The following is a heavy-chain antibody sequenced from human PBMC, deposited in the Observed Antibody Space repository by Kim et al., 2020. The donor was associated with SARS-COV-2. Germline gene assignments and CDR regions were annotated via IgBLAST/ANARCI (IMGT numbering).Heavy chain of an antibody. CDR3: AKGISSWSNYGMDV. CDR2: ISGSGGST. Sequence: GGSLRLSCAASGFTFSSYAMSWVRQAPGKGLEWVSAISGSGGSTYYADSVKGRFTISRDNSKNTLYLQMNSLRAEDTAVYYCAKGISSWSNYGMDVWGQGTTVTVSS. CDR1: GFTFSSYA. J-gene: IGHJ6*02. D-gene: IGHD6-13*01. V-gene: IGHV3-23*01.